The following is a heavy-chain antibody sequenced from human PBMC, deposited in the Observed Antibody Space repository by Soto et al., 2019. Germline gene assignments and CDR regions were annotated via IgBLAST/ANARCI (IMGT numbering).Heavy chain of an antibody. V-gene: IGHV3-21*01. CDR3: VRFGLVTFDC. CDR2: ISPSGSYM. D-gene: IGHD3-3*01. J-gene: IGHJ4*02. CDR1: GFIFNTYS. Sequence: EMQLVESGGGLVKPGGSLRLSCAASGFIFNTYSMDWVRQAPGKGLEWVASISPSGSYMYYGDSLKGRFTVSRDNAKNSLYLQMDILRADDTAIYYCVRFGLVTFDCWGQGTLVTVSS.